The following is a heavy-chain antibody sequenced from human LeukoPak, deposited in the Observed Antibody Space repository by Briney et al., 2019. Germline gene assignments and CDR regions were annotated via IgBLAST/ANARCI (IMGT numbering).Heavy chain of an antibody. D-gene: IGHD2-15*01. J-gene: IGHJ4*02. V-gene: IGHV3-48*01. CDR1: GFTFSSYS. CDR3: ATEYCSGGSCYSGGY. Sequence: GGSLRLSCAASGFTFSSYSMNWVRQAPGKGLEWVSYISSSSSTIYYADSVKGRFTISRDNAKNSLYLQMNSLRAEDTAVYYCATEYCSGGSCYSGGYWGQGTLVTVSS. CDR2: ISSSSSTI.